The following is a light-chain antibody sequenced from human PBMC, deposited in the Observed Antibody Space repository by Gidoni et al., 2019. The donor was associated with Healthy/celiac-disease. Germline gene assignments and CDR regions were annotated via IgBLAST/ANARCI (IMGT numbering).Light chain of an antibody. CDR1: QSVSSN. CDR3: QQYNNWPLWX. V-gene: IGKV3-15*01. CDR2: GAS. Sequence: EIVMTQSPATLSVSPGERATLSCRASQSVSSNLAWYQQKPGQAPRLLIDGASTRATGIPARFSGSGSGTEFTLTISSLQSEDFAVYYCQQYNNWPLWXXXQGTKVEIK. J-gene: IGKJ1*01.